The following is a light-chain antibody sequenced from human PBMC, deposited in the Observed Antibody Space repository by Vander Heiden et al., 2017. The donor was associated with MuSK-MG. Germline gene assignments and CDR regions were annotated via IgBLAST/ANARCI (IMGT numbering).Light chain of an antibody. CDR3: SSYTSSSLYV. CDR1: SSDVGGYNY. J-gene: IGLJ1*01. Sequence: QSALTQPASVSGSPGLSITISCTATSSDVGGYNYVSWYQQHPGKAHKLMIYDVSNRPSGVSNRFSGSKSGNTASLTISGRQAEDEADYYCSSYTSSSLYVFGTGTKVNVL. CDR2: DVS. V-gene: IGLV2-14*03.